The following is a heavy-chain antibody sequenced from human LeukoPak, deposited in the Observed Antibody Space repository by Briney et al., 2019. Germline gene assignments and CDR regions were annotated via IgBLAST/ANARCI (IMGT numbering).Heavy chain of an antibody. V-gene: IGHV4-30-4*08. D-gene: IGHD6-13*01. CDR1: GGSISSDDYY. Sequence: TQTLSLTCTVSGGSISSDDYYWSWIRQPPGKGLEWIGFIYYSGSTYYKPSLKSRVTISVDTSKNQFSLKLSSVTAADTAVYYCARRHSSSWQRAVDYWGQGTLVTVSS. CDR3: ARRHSSSWQRAVDY. CDR2: IYYSGST. J-gene: IGHJ4*02.